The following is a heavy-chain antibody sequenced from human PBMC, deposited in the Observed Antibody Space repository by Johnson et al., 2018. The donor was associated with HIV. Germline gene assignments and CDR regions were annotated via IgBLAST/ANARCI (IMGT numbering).Heavy chain of an antibody. V-gene: IGHV3-64*01. CDR1: GFTFSSYA. Sequence: VQLVESGGGLVKPGGSLRLSCAASGFTFSSYAMHWVRQAPGKGLEYVSAISSNGGSTYYANSVKGRFTISRDNSKNTVFLQMDSLRGEDTADYDCARDPGNGGRPFDAFDIWGQGTMVTVSS. D-gene: IGHD4-23*01. CDR2: ISSNGGST. J-gene: IGHJ3*02. CDR3: ARDPGNGGRPFDAFDI.